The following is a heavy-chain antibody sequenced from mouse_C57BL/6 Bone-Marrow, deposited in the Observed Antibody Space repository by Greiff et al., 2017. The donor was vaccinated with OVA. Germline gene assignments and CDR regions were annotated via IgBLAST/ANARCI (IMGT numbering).Heavy chain of an antibody. CDR3: AREGVYYGSSYEAMDY. CDR1: GYTFTGYW. Sequence: VQGVESGAELMKPGASVKLSCKATGYTFTGYWIEWVKQRPGHGLEWIGEILPGSGSTNYNEKFKGKATFTADTSSNTAYMQLSSLTTEDSAIYYCAREGVYYGSSYEAMDYWGQGTSVTVSS. D-gene: IGHD1-1*01. V-gene: IGHV1-9*01. J-gene: IGHJ4*01. CDR2: ILPGSGST.